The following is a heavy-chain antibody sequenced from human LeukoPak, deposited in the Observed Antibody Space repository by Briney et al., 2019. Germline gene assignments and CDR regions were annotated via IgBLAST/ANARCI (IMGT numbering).Heavy chain of an antibody. CDR3: ARDGRQVVPAASTVDY. CDR2: INHSGST. D-gene: IGHD2-2*01. Sequence: PETLSLTCAVYGGSFSGYYWSWIRQPPGKGLEWIGEINHSGSTNYNPSLKSRVTISVDTSKNQFSLKLSSVTAADTAVYYCARDGRQVVPAASTVDYWGQGTLVTVSS. J-gene: IGHJ4*02. V-gene: IGHV4-34*01. CDR1: GGSFSGYY.